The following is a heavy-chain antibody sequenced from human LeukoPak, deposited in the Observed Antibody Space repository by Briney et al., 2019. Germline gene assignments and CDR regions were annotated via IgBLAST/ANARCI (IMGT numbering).Heavy chain of an antibody. CDR3: ARDVELRYGEGWFDS. J-gene: IGHJ5*01. D-gene: IGHD4/OR15-4a*01. Sequence: ASVKVSCKASGYTFTSYGISWVRQAPGQGLEWMGWINPNSGDTTYAQKFQGRVSMTRDTSVTTAYMELSRLTSDDMAVYYCARDVELRYGEGWFDSWGQGTPVTVSS. CDR1: GYTFTSYG. V-gene: IGHV1-2*02. CDR2: INPNSGDT.